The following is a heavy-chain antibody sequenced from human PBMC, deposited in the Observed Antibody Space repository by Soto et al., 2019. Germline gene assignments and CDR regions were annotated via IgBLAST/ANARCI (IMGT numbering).Heavy chain of an antibody. CDR1: GHTLSDLF. CDR3: AAGFPQWELLQY. Sequence: QVQLVQSGTEVKKPGPQVKAPCKFSGHTLSDLFVPGVRQAPGKGLEWLGGFDPEEGNTVYAPNFQGRVTMTDDSSTDTAYLELSSLRSADTAVYYCAAGFPQWELLQYWGQGTLLTVSS. J-gene: IGHJ4*02. D-gene: IGHD1-26*01. CDR2: FDPEEGNT. V-gene: IGHV1-24*01.